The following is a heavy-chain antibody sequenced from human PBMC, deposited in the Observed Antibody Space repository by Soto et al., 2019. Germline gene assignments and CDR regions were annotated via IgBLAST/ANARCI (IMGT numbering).Heavy chain of an antibody. J-gene: IGHJ6*04. CDR3: ARDFSSPDV. CDR2: ITASGGGT. Sequence: EVPLLESGGGLVQPGGSLRLACAASGISFSSYAMSWVRQAPGKGLQWVSSITASGGGTYYADSVEGRFTISRDNSKSTLYLQMNSLRAEDTAVYYCARDFSSPDVWGKGTTVTVSS. V-gene: IGHV3-23*01. CDR1: GISFSSYA.